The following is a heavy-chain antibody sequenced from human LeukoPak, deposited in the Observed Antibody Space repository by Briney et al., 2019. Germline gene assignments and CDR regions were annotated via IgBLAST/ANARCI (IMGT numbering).Heavy chain of an antibody. CDR3: AKDTEYDWGHAFDI. D-gene: IGHD3-16*01. Sequence: PGGSLILSCAASGFTFSSYGMHWVSQAPGKGLKWVSFIRYDGSNKFYADSVKGRFTIPRDNSKNTLYLETNSLRTGDTAVYYCAKDTEYDWGHAFDIWGQGTMISVSS. CDR1: GFTFSSYG. CDR2: IRYDGSNK. V-gene: IGHV3-30*02. J-gene: IGHJ3*02.